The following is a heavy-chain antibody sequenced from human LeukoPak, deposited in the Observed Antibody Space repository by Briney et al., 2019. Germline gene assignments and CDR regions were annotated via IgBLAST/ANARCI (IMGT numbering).Heavy chain of an antibody. CDR2: IWSDGGNR. V-gene: IGHV3-33*01. J-gene: IGHJ4*01. CDR3: ARDAQRGFDYSNSLKY. CDR1: GFTYSHYG. Sequence: GGSLRLSCAASGFTYSHYGMHWVRQAPGKGLEWVAVIWSDGGNRFYAGSVKGRFTISRDNSQNTLFLQMNSLRAEDTAMYYCARDAQRGFDYSNSLKYWGHGTLVTVSS. D-gene: IGHD4-11*01.